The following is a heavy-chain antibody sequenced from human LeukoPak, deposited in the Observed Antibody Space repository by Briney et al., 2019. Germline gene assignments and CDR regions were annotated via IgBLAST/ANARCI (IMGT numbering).Heavy chain of an antibody. CDR3: ARGGYYYDGSGYYYTLNY. Sequence: GGSLRLSCAASGFTFSSYSMNWVRQAPGKGLEWVSSISSSSSYIYYADSVKGRFTISRDNAKNSLYLQMNSLRAEDTAVYYCARGGYYYDGSGYYYTLNYWGQGTLVTVSS. V-gene: IGHV3-21*01. CDR2: ISSSSSYI. D-gene: IGHD3-22*01. J-gene: IGHJ4*02. CDR1: GFTFSSYS.